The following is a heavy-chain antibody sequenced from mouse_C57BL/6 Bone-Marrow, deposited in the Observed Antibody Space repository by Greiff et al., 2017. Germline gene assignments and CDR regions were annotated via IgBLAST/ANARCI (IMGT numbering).Heavy chain of an antibody. Sequence: EVKLVESGPGMVKPSQSLSLTCTVTGYSITSGYDWHWIRHFPGNKLEWMGYISYSGSTNYNPSLKSRISITHDTSKNHFFLKLNSVTTEDTATYYCARGRNSNYGWAYFDYWGQGTTLTVSS. CDR2: ISYSGST. V-gene: IGHV3-1*01. CDR1: GYSITSGYD. D-gene: IGHD2-5*01. J-gene: IGHJ2*01. CDR3: ARGRNSNYGWAYFDY.